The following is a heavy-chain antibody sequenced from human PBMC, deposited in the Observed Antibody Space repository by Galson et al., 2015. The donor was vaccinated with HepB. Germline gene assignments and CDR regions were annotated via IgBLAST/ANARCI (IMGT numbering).Heavy chain of an antibody. J-gene: IGHJ4*02. CDR3: ARHVREYDFWSGYYMGMSYYFDY. Sequence: TLSLTCTVSGGSISSSSYYWGWIRQPPGKGLEWIGSIYYSGSTYYNPSLKSRVTISVDTSKNQFSLKLSSVTAADTAVYYCARHVREYDFWSGYYMGMSYYFDYWGQGTLVTVSS. CDR2: IYYSGST. D-gene: IGHD3-3*01. CDR1: GGSISSSSYY. V-gene: IGHV4-39*01.